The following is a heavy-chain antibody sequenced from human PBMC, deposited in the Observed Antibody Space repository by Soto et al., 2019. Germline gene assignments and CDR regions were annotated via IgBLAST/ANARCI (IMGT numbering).Heavy chain of an antibody. Sequence: ASVKVSCKVSGYTLTELSMHWVRQAPGKGLEWMGGFDPEDGETIYAQKFQGRVTMTEDTSTDTAYMELSSLRSEDTAVYYCATGAAAGRIHYYGMDVWGQGTTVTVS. CDR3: ATGAAAGRIHYYGMDV. V-gene: IGHV1-24*01. CDR2: FDPEDGET. CDR1: GYTLTELS. J-gene: IGHJ6*02. D-gene: IGHD6-13*01.